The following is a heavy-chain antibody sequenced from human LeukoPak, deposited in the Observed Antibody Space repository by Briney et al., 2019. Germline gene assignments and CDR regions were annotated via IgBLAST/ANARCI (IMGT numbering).Heavy chain of an antibody. Sequence: ASVKVSCKASGGTFSSYAISWVRQAPGQGLESMGGIIPIFGTANYAQKFQGRVTITADESTSTAFMELSSLSAEDTAVYYCARSEQWLVIHLDYWGQGTLVTVSS. D-gene: IGHD6-19*01. V-gene: IGHV1-69*01. CDR1: GGTFSSYA. CDR3: ARSEQWLVIHLDY. J-gene: IGHJ4*02. CDR2: IIPIFGTA.